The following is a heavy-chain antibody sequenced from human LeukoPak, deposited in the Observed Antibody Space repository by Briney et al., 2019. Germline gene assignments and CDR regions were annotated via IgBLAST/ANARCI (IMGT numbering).Heavy chain of an antibody. Sequence: ASVKVSCKASGYTFTSYGIGWVRQAPGQGLEWMGWISAYNGNTNYAQKLQGRVTMTTDTSTSTAYMELRSLRSDNTAVYYCAILKAVAAFDYWGQGTLVTVSS. J-gene: IGHJ4*02. CDR1: GYTFTSYG. D-gene: IGHD2-21*01. CDR3: AILKAVAAFDY. CDR2: ISAYNGNT. V-gene: IGHV1-18*04.